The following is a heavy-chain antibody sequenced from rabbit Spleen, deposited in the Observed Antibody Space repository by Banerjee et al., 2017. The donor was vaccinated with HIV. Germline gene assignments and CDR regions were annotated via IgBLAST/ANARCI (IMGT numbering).Heavy chain of an antibody. Sequence: QEQLEESGGDLVKPEGSLTLTCTASGFSFSNGYYICWVRQAPGKGLEWIGCIYAGSDTTWYASWAKGRLTISTPSSTTVTLQMTSLTAADTATYFCARSPDSGIPSISMTRLDLWGPGTLVTVS. CDR1: GFSFSNGYY. CDR2: IYAGSDTT. V-gene: IGHV1S45*01. D-gene: IGHD1-1*01. CDR3: ARSPDSGIPSISMTRLDL. J-gene: IGHJ3*01.